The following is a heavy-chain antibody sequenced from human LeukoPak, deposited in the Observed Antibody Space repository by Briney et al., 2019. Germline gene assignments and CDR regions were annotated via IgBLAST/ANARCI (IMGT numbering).Heavy chain of an antibody. Sequence: GGSLRLSCVVSGFTFDSYSMSWVRQAPGKGLEWISYISNSGSPIYYADSVKGRFTISRDKDSSSLYLQMNSLAADDTAVYYCARGLALGLTVTPKAFDYWGQGTLVTVSS. CDR3: ARGLALGLTVTPKAFDY. CDR2: ISNSGSPI. J-gene: IGHJ4*02. CDR1: GFTFDSYS. D-gene: IGHD4-11*01. V-gene: IGHV3-48*01.